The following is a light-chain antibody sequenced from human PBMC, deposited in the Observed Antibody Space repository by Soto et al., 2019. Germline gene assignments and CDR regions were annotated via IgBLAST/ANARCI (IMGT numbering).Light chain of an antibody. CDR3: QQRSNWPPL. V-gene: IGKV3-11*01. J-gene: IGKJ5*01. CDR1: QSVSSY. Sequence: EIVWTQSQATLSLSPGERATLSCRASQSVSSYLAWYQQKPGQAPRLLIYDASNRATGIPARFSGSGSGTDFTLTISSLEPEDFAVYYCQQRSNWPPLFGQGTRLEIK. CDR2: DAS.